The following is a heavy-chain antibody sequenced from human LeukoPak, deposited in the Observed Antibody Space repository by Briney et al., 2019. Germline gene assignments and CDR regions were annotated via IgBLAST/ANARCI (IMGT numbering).Heavy chain of an antibody. CDR2: IWYDGSNK. Sequence: GRSLRLSCAASGFTFSSYGMHWVRQAPGKGLEWVAAIWYDGSNKYYADSVKGRFTISRDNSKNTLYLQMNSLRAEDTAVYYCARDKVVPAAIDYYYGMDVWGTGTTVTVSS. D-gene: IGHD2-2*02. CDR3: ARDKVVPAAIDYYYGMDV. CDR1: GFTFSSYG. J-gene: IGHJ6*04. V-gene: IGHV3-33*01.